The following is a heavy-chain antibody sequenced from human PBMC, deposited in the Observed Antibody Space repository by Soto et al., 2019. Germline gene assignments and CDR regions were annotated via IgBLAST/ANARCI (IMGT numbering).Heavy chain of an antibody. CDR3: AKDRNWNYDY. CDR2: ISYDGSNK. Sequence: GGSLRLSCAASGVTFISYGMHWVRQAPGKGLEWVAVISYDGSNKYYADSVKGRFTISRDNSKNTLYLQMNSLRAEDTAVYYCAKDRNWNYDYWGQGTLVTVSS. V-gene: IGHV3-30*18. CDR1: GVTFISYG. D-gene: IGHD1-7*01. J-gene: IGHJ4*02.